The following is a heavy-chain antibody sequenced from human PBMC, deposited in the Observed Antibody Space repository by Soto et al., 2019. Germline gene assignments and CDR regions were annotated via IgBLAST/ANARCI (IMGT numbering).Heavy chain of an antibody. D-gene: IGHD3-10*01. CDR2: ISAYNVNT. Sequence: QVQLVQSGGEVKKPGASVKVSCKASGYTFTSSGISWVRQAPGQWLEWMGWISAYNVNTNYGQKFQGRVTMTTDTSTSTAYMELRSLRSDDTAVYYCAIVFGSGIQSAFFFDYWCQVTLVTVSS. J-gene: IGHJ4*02. V-gene: IGHV1-18*04. CDR1: GYTFTSSG. CDR3: AIVFGSGIQSAFFFDY.